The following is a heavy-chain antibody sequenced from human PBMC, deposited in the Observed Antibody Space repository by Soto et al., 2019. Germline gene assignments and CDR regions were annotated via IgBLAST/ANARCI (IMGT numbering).Heavy chain of an antibody. J-gene: IGHJ4*02. V-gene: IGHV3-23*01. CDR2: IYAAGSCN. D-gene: IGHD2-21*01. Sequence: EVQLLESGGGLVQPGGSLRLSCAASGFIFSNYALFWFRQATGKGLEWVSTIYAAGSCNYYAGSVKGRFTISRYNSRDTLLPQMDSLRAEDTAIYFGSKVLIREDCYEDPDYCGQGTLVTDSS. CDR3: SKVLIREDCYEDPDY. CDR1: GFIFSNYA.